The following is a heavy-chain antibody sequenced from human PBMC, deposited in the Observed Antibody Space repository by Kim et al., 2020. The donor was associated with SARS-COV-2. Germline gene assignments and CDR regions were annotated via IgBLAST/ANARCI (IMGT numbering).Heavy chain of an antibody. CDR3: TIHLGYCIGGSCYGGAY. Sequence: GGSLRLSCTASGFTFGDYAMSWVRQAPGKGLEWVGFIRSKAYGGTTEYAASVKGRFTISRDDSKSIAYLQMNSLKTEDTAVYYCTIHLGYCIGGSCYGGAYWGQGTLVTVSS. D-gene: IGHD2-15*01. CDR1: GFTFGDYA. V-gene: IGHV3-49*04. CDR2: IRSKAYGGTT. J-gene: IGHJ4*02.